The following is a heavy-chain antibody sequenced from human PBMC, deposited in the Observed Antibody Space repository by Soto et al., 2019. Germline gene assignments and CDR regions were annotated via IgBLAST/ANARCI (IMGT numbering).Heavy chain of an antibody. CDR1: GYTFTNYG. J-gene: IGHJ4*02. D-gene: IGHD5-18*01. CDR3: AHHTCDTGMTSGY. Sequence: QVQLVQSGAEVREPGASVKVSCKASGYTFTNYGVSWVRQAPGQGLEWMGWIGGYKGNTNYAQKLQGRVTLTTDTSTSTAYLKLRSLRSDDTAVYYCAHHTCDTGMTSGYWGQGTLVTVSS. CDR2: IGGYKGNT. V-gene: IGHV1-18*01.